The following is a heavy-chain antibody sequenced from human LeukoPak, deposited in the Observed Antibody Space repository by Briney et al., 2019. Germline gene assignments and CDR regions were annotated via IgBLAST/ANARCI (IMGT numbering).Heavy chain of an antibody. V-gene: IGHV4-4*02. J-gene: IGHJ5*02. CDR2: IYHSGST. CDR3: ARDRGSSGWYNWFDP. D-gene: IGHD6-19*01. Sequence: PSETLSLTCAVSGGSISSSNWWSWVRQPPGKGLEWIGEIYHSGSTNYDPSLKSRVTISVDKSKNQFSLKLSSVTAADTAVYYCARDRGSSGWYNWFDPWGQGTLVTVSS. CDR1: GGSISSSNW.